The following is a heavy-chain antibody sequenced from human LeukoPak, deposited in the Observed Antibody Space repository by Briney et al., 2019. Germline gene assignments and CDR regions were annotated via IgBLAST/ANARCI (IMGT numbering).Heavy chain of an antibody. D-gene: IGHD6-19*01. V-gene: IGHV4-59*01. CDR3: ARIGIAVAGYYFDY. J-gene: IGHJ4*02. Sequence: PSETLSLTCTVSGGSISSYYWSWIRQPPGKGLEWIGYIYYSGSTNYNPSLKSRVIISVDTSKNQFSLKLSSVTAADTAVYYCARIGIAVAGYYFDYRGQGTLVTVSS. CDR2: IYYSGST. CDR1: GGSISSYY.